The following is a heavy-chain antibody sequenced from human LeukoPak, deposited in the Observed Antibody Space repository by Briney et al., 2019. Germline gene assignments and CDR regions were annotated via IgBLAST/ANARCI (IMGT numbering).Heavy chain of an antibody. V-gene: IGHV3-30*02. CDR3: AKEKHIVVVPAAEDY. Sequence: GGSLRLSCAVSGFTFSSYYMHWVRQAPGKGLEWVAFIRYDGSNKYYADSVKGRFTISRDNSKNTLYLQMSSLRAEDTAVYYCAKEKHIVVVPAAEDYWGQGTLVTVSS. CDR1: GFTFSSYY. J-gene: IGHJ4*02. CDR2: IRYDGSNK. D-gene: IGHD2-2*01.